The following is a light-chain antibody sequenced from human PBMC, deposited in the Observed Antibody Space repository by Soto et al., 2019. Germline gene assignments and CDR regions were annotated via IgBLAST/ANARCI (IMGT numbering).Light chain of an antibody. CDR2: GAS. CDR3: QQGYSSPAT. J-gene: IGKJ5*01. CDR1: QSIGKH. Sequence: DIQMTQSPSVLSASVGDRVTITCRASQSIGKHLNWYQQKPGKAPKFLIYGASTLQSGVPSRFTGSGSGTDFTLTFNSLQAEDFATYYCQQGYSSPATFGQGTRLEIK. V-gene: IGKV1-39*01.